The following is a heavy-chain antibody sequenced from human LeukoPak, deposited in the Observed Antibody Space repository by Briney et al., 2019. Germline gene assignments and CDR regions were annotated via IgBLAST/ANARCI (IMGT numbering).Heavy chain of an antibody. Sequence: ASVKVSCKASGYTFTGYYMHWVRQAPGQGLEWMGWINPNSGGTNYAQKFRGRVTMTRDTSISTAYTELSRLRSDDTAVYYCARGIAAKMGWFDPWGQGTLVTVSS. J-gene: IGHJ5*02. CDR3: ARGIAAKMGWFDP. CDR2: INPNSGGT. CDR1: GYTFTGYY. V-gene: IGHV1-2*02. D-gene: IGHD6-13*01.